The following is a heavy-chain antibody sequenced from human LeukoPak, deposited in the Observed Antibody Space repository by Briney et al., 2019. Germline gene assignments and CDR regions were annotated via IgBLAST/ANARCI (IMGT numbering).Heavy chain of an antibody. CDR3: ARGLVRGAGSWFAP. CDR1: GFTFIIYS. D-gene: IGHD3-10*01. Sequence: PGRSLKLSCAASGFTFIIYSMHWVRQAPGKGLERVAVISDDGSYKHYADSVKGRFTISRDNSKDTLYLQMNSLGAEDTAVYYCARGLVRGAGSWFAPWGQGTLVTVSS. CDR2: ISDDGSYK. V-gene: IGHV3-30*04. J-gene: IGHJ5*02.